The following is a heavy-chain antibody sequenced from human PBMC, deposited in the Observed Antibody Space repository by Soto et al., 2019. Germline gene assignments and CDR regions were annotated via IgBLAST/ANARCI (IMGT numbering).Heavy chain of an antibody. CDR3: ARAAYDSSGYYHYYYYGMDV. J-gene: IGHJ6*02. D-gene: IGHD3-22*01. CDR1: GFTFSDYY. CDR2: ISSSGSTI. V-gene: IGHV3-11*01. Sequence: GGSLRLSCAASGFTFSDYYMSWIRQAPGKGLEWVSYISSSGSTIYYADSVKGRFTISMDNAKNSLYLQMNSLRAEDTAVYYCARAAYDSSGYYHYYYYGMDVWGQGTTVTVSS.